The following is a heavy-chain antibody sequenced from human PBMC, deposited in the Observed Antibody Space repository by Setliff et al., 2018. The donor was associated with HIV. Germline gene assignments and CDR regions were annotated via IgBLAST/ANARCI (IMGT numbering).Heavy chain of an antibody. CDR1: GGSFSRYY. CDR3: ARTRGYCSKTSCYALRGPDY. CDR2: INHSGST. J-gene: IGHJ4*02. D-gene: IGHD2-2*01. Sequence: NPSETLSLTCAVYGGSFSRYYWNWIRQSPGKGLEWIGEINHSGSTNCNPSLKSRVTISVDTSKNQFSLKLSSVTAADTAVYYCARTRGYCSKTSCYALRGPDYWGQGTLVTVSS. V-gene: IGHV4-34*01.